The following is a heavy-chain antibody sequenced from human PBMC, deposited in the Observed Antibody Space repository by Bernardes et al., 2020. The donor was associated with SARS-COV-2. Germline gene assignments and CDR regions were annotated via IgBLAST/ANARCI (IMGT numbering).Heavy chain of an antibody. D-gene: IGHD3-3*01. CDR3: ARHQGRRFLEWTKGRGYYYGMDV. CDR1: GYSFTSYW. J-gene: IGHJ6*02. V-gene: IGHV5-10-1*01. CDR2: IDPSDSYT. Sequence: GESLKISCKGSGYSFTSYWISWVRQMPGKGLEWMGRIDPSDSYTNYSPSFQGHVTISADKSISTAYLQWSSLKASDTAMYYCARHQGRRFLEWTKGRGYYYGMDVWGQGTTVTVSS.